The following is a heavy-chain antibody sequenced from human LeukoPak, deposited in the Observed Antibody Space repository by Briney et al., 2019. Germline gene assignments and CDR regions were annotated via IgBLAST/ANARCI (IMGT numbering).Heavy chain of an antibody. CDR1: GGSISSSSYY. D-gene: IGHD6-6*01. CDR2: IYYSGST. Sequence: SETLSLTCTVSGGSISSSSYYWGWIRQPPGKGLEWIGSIYYSGSTYYNPSLKSRVTISVDTSKNQFSLKLSSVTAADTAVYYCARLVWLQLVHFDYWGQGTLVTVSS. V-gene: IGHV4-39*07. J-gene: IGHJ4*02. CDR3: ARLVWLQLVHFDY.